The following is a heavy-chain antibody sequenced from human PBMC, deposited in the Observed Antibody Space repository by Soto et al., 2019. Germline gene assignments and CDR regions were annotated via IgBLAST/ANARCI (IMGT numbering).Heavy chain of an antibody. CDR3: ARAIPVGEPRHYYYGMDV. Sequence: QVQLVQSGAEVKKPGSSVKVSCKASGGTFSSYAISWVRKAPGQGLEWMGGIIPVYGTTNYAQKFQVRVTITADEFTSTAYMELSSLRSEDTAVYYCARAIPVGEPRHYYYGMDVWGQWTTVTVSS. J-gene: IGHJ6*02. CDR1: GGTFSSYA. V-gene: IGHV1-69*12. CDR2: IIPVYGTT. D-gene: IGHD2-2*01.